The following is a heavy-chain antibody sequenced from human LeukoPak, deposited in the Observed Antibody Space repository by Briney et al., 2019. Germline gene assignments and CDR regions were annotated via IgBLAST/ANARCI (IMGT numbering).Heavy chain of an antibody. CDR2: IKKDGSEK. CDR1: GFTFSSYY. V-gene: IGHV3-7*01. Sequence: GGSLRLSCAASGFTFSSYYMSWVRQAPGKGLEWVANIKKDGSEKYYVDSVKGRFTISRGNAKTSLYLQMNRLRAEDTAVYYCARHLSGVTGYTYGRGIDYWGQGTLVTVSS. D-gene: IGHD5-18*01. CDR3: ARHLSGVTGYTYGRGIDY. J-gene: IGHJ4*02.